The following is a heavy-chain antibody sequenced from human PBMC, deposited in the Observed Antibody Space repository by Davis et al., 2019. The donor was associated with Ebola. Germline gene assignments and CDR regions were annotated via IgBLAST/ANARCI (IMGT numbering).Heavy chain of an antibody. Sequence: SVKVSCKASGGTFSSYAISWVRQAPGQGLDWMGAIIPVFGIPKYAQKFQGRVTITRDTSANSAYVEVSSLRSEDTAVFYCVGERPGTGIYDYWGQGTLVTVSS. CDR3: VGERPGTGIYDY. CDR1: GGTFSSYA. D-gene: IGHD7-27*01. J-gene: IGHJ4*02. CDR2: IIPVFGIP. V-gene: IGHV1-69*10.